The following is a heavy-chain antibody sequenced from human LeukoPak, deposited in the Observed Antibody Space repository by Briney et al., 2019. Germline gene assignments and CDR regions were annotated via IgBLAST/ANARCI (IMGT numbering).Heavy chain of an antibody. CDR3: ARAAQPTPYSSSCSGY. Sequence: ASVYVSRKVSGYTFSSYTISGLPQAPGQGLECMGWISAYNGNTNYAQKLQGRVTMTTDTSTSTAYMELRSLRSDDTGVYYCARAAQPTPYSSSCSGYWGQVTLVTVSS. D-gene: IGHD6-13*01. CDR1: GYTFSSYT. J-gene: IGHJ4*02. V-gene: IGHV1-18*01. CDR2: ISAYNGNT.